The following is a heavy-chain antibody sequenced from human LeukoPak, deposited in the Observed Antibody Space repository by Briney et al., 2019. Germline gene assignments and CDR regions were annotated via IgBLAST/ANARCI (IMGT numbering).Heavy chain of an antibody. J-gene: IGHJ3*02. CDR2: IYYSGST. D-gene: IGHD1-26*01. CDR1: GGSISRYY. Sequence: ETLSLTCTVSGGSISRYYWSWIRQPPGKGLEWIGYIYYSGSTNYNPALKSRVTISVDTSKNPFSLKLSSVTAADTAVYYCARGDSGRHAVDAFDIWGQGTMVTVSS. CDR3: ARGDSGRHAVDAFDI. V-gene: IGHV4-59*01.